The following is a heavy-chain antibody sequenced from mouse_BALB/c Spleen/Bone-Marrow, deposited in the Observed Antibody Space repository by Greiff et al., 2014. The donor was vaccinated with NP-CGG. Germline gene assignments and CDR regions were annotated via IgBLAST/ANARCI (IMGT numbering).Heavy chain of an antibody. Sequence: VQLQQSGAELVRPGTSVKISCKASGYAFTNYWLGWVKQRPGHGLEWIGNIYPGGGHIYYNEKFKGKATLTADKSSSTAYMQLSSLTSEDSAVYFCARRDCDGYPYALDYWGQGTSVTVSS. J-gene: IGHJ4*01. CDR2: IYPGGGHI. CDR1: GYAFTNYW. CDR3: ARRDCDGYPYALDY. V-gene: IGHV1-63*01. D-gene: IGHD2-3*01.